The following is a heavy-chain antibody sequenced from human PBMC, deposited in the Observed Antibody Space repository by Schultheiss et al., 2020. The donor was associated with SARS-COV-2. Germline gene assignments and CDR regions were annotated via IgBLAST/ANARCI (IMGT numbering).Heavy chain of an antibody. Sequence: SLRLSCAASRFTFSSYAMHWVRQAPGRGLEWVAMISYDGGLKYYADSVKDRFTVSRDNSKSTVHLQMNSLKAEDTAVYYCATGEDGLLDYWGQGTLVTVSS. CDR2: ISYDGGLK. J-gene: IGHJ4*02. CDR3: ATGEDGLLDY. V-gene: IGHV3-30-3*01. D-gene: IGHD2-15*01. CDR1: RFTFSSYA.